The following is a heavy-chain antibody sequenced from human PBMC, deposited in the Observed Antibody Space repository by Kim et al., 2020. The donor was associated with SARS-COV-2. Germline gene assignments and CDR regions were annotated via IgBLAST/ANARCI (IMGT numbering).Heavy chain of an antibody. CDR2: ISEDGSGK. CDR3: ARDFFSGLDY. Sequence: GGSLRLSCAASGFTFSTYGMHWVRQAPGKGLEWVAAISEDGSGKFYADSVKGRFTVSRDNSKNTLYLQMNSLRAEDTAMYYCARDFFSGLDYWGQGTLVTLSS. D-gene: IGHD6-19*01. V-gene: IGHV3-33*05. J-gene: IGHJ4*02. CDR1: GFTFSTYG.